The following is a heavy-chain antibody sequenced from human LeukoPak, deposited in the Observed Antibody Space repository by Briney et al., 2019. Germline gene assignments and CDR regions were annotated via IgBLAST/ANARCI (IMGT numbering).Heavy chain of an antibody. CDR2: IYNSGST. D-gene: IGHD3-9*01. CDR3: ASFDGSKITFPD. Sequence: SETLSLTCAVSGGPVSSGTHYWSWIRQPPGKGLEWIGYIYNSGSTKYNPSLKSRVTISVDTSKNQFSLKLSSVTAADTATYYCASFDGSKITFPDWGQGTLVTVSS. CDR1: GGPVSSGTHY. J-gene: IGHJ4*02. V-gene: IGHV4-61*01.